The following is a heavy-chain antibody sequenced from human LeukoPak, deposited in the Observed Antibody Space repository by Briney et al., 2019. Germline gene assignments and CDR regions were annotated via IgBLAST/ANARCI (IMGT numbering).Heavy chain of an antibody. CDR2: ISGTGGST. Sequence: GGSLRLSCAASGFTFSSFAMSWVRQAPGKGLQWVSGISGTGGSTYYADSVKGRFTISRDNSNNTLYLQMNSLRAEDTAVYYCAKDTSNSWYGLDFWGQGTLVTVSS. CDR3: AKDTSNSWYGLDF. V-gene: IGHV3-23*01. J-gene: IGHJ4*02. CDR1: GFTFSSFA. D-gene: IGHD6-13*01.